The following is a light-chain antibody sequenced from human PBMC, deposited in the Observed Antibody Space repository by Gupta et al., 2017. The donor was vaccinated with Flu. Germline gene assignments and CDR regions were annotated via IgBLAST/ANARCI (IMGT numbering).Light chain of an antibody. J-gene: IGLJ3*02. CDR3: LAWDHSLNSWV. V-gene: IGLV1-44*01. CDR2: DTD. Sequence: QSVLTQPPSVSGTPGQMVIISCSGSNSNIGSDLVNWYQQLTGSAPKLLIYDTDKRPAGVPDQFSGSKSGTSASLAISELQFEKAADYYCLAWDHSLNSWVVGGGTKLAVL. CDR1: NSNIGSDL.